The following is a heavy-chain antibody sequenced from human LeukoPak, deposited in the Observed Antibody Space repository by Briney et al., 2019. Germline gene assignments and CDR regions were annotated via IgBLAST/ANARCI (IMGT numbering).Heavy chain of an antibody. Sequence: ASVKVSCKASGYTFTGYYMHWVRQAPGQGLEWMGWINPNSGGTNYAQKLQGRVTMTRDTSISTAYMELSRLRSDDTGVYYCARSIVVVPAAKGFFDYWGQGTLVTVSS. J-gene: IGHJ4*02. CDR1: GYTFTGYY. CDR3: ARSIVVVPAAKGFFDY. CDR2: INPNSGGT. V-gene: IGHV1-2*02. D-gene: IGHD2-2*01.